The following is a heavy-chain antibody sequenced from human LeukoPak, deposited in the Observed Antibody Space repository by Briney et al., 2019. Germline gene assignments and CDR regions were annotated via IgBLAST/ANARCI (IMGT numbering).Heavy chain of an antibody. J-gene: IGHJ4*02. CDR2: ISAYNGNT. D-gene: IGHD2-8*01. CDR3: ARVPVYAIYFDY. Sequence: ASVKVSCKASGYTFIGHDISWVRQAPRQGLEWMGWISAYNGNTNYAQKLQGRVTMITDTSTSTAYMELRSLRSDDTAVYYCARVPVYAIYFDYWGQGTLVTVSS. V-gene: IGHV1-18*01. CDR1: GYTFIGHD.